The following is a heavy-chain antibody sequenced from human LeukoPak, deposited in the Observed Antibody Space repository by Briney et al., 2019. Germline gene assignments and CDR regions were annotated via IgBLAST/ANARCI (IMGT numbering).Heavy chain of an antibody. Sequence: GSLRLSCAASGFTFSSYAMHWVRQAPGKGLEWVAVISYDGSNKYYADSVKGRFTISRDNSKNTLYLQMNSLRAEDTAVYYCARDQLGVAQYNWFDPWGQGTLVTVSS. CDR1: GFTFSSYA. CDR3: ARDQLGVAQYNWFDP. D-gene: IGHD6-6*01. J-gene: IGHJ5*02. V-gene: IGHV3-30*04. CDR2: ISYDGSNK.